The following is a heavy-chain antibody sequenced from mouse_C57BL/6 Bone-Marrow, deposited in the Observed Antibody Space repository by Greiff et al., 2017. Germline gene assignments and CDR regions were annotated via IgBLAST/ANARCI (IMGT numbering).Heavy chain of an antibody. Sequence: QVQLQQSGAELARPGASVKMSCKASGYTFTSYTMHWVKQRPGQGLEWIGYINPSSGYTKYNQKFKDKATLTADKSSSTAYMQLSSLTSEDSAVYYCARSGYYYGSSQYYYAMDYWGQGTSVTVSS. CDR3: ARSGYYYGSSQYYYAMDY. CDR1: GYTFTSYT. CDR2: INPSSGYT. D-gene: IGHD1-1*01. J-gene: IGHJ4*01. V-gene: IGHV1-4*01.